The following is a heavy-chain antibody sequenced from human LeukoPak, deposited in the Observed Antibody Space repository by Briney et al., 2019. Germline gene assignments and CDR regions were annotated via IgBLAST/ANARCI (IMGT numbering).Heavy chain of an antibody. CDR2: IYTSGNT. V-gene: IGHV4-4*07. J-gene: IGHJ4*03. CDR3: AGGPAGTAFDD. Sequence: SQTLSLTCTVSGVSISSYYWSWIRQPAGRGLEWIGRIYTSGNTNYKPSLKSRLTISVDKSKNHLSLKLSSLTAADTAFYYCAGGPAGTAFDDWGHGTLVTVSS. D-gene: IGHD1-1*01. CDR1: GVSISSYY.